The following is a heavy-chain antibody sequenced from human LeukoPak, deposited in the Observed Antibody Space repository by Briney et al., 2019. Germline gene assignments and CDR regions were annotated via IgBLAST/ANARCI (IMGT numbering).Heavy chain of an antibody. CDR3: AREDGRTPFYDGSGYYTD. V-gene: IGHV1-2*02. CDR1: KSTFNAYF. D-gene: IGHD3-3*01. Sequence: ASVKVSCKASKSTFNAYFVHWVRQAPGQGLEWMGWINPKIGVTHYAQKFQGRVTMTSDTSISTAYMELRRLRSDDTGVYFCAREDGRTPFYDGSGYYTDWGQGNLVTVSS. CDR2: INPKIGVT. J-gene: IGHJ4*02.